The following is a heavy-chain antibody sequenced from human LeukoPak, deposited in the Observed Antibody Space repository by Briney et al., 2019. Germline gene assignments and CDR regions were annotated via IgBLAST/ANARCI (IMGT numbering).Heavy chain of an antibody. CDR2: THPGNSDT. J-gene: IGHJ2*01. D-gene: IGHD5-12*01. Sequence: PGESLKISCKGSEYSFTNYWVAWVRQMPGRGLEWMGITHPGNSDTRYSPSFQGQVTISVDKSITTAYLQWSSLKASDTAIYYCARTPGSTDYRGYQYWYFDLWGRGTLVTVSS. CDR3: ARTPGSTDYRGYQYWYFDL. CDR1: EYSFTNYW. V-gene: IGHV5-51*01.